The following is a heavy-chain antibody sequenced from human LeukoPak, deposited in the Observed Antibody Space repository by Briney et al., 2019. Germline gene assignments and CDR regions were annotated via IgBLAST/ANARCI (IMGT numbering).Heavy chain of an antibody. CDR1: GFTFSSYA. J-gene: IGHJ4*02. Sequence: PGGSLRLSCAASGFTFSSYAMHWVRQAPGKGLEWVAVISYDGSNKYYADSVKGRFTISRDNSKNTLYLQMNSLRAEDTAVYYCAKEYSSPGVVDYWGQGTLVTVSS. CDR3: AKEYSSPGVVDY. CDR2: ISYDGSNK. D-gene: IGHD6-19*01. V-gene: IGHV3-30-3*01.